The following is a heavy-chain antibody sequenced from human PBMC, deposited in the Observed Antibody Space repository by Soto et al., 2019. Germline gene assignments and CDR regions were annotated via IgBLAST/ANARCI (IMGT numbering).Heavy chain of an antibody. CDR1: GGSISSSSYY. CDR2: IFYSGST. V-gene: IGHV4-39*01. J-gene: IGHJ4*02. Sequence: PSETLSLTCTVSGGSISSSSYYWGWIRQPPGKGLEWIGSIFYSGSTYYNPSLKSRVTISVDTSKNQFSLKLNSVTAADTALYYCARHDYASGPGFFDFWGQGTLVTVSS. CDR3: ARHDYASGPGFFDF. D-gene: IGHD3-10*01.